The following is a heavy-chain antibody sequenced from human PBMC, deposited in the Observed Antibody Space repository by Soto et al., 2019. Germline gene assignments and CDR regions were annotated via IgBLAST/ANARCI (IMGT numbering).Heavy chain of an antibody. CDR1: GDSFNDYY. CDR2: INPTGGVT. CDR3: ARESGGATATLDYYYFYVDV. D-gene: IGHD5-12*01. J-gene: IGHJ6*03. V-gene: IGHV1-2*04. Sequence: QVQLVQSGAEVRKPGASVTVSCRSSGDSFNDYYIHWVRQAPGQGFEWMGWINPTGGVTKYAQKFQGWVSMTRDTSIRTVYMQLSRLRSDDTGVYYCARESGGATATLDYYYFYVDVWGTGTTVPVSS.